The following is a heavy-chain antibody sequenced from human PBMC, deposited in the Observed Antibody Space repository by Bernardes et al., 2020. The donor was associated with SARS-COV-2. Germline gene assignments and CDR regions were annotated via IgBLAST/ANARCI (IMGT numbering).Heavy chain of an antibody. D-gene: IGHD3-3*01. Sequence: PETLSLTCTVSGGSISSSGYYWGWIRQPPGKGLEWIGSITYSGSTSYNPSLKSRVTITVDTSKNQVSLKLSSVTAADTAVYYCARQEASITIFGVATSNWYDPWGQGTLVTVSS. CDR3: ARQEASITIFGVATSNWYDP. CDR2: ITYSGST. V-gene: IGHV4-39*01. J-gene: IGHJ5*02. CDR1: GGSISSSGYY.